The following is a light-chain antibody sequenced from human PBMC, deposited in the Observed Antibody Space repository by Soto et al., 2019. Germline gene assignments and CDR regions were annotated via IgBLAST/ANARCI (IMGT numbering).Light chain of an antibody. CDR1: QGIRNH. V-gene: IGKV3-15*01. CDR3: QQCYTWQVK. J-gene: IGKJ4*02. Sequence: IVMTQSPATLSVSPGERVTFSCRASQGIRNHLAWYQHKPGQAPRLLISYGSAGATGIPARFSGSGSGTEFTLTINSLQSEDFTVYYCQQCYTWQVKCGGGTKVDIK. CDR2: YGS.